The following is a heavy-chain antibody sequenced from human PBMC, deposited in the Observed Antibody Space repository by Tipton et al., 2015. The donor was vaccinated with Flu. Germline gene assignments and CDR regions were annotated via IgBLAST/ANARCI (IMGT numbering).Heavy chain of an antibody. D-gene: IGHD3-9*01. CDR3: ARDRMYYDILTGPSGAFDI. V-gene: IGHV3-30*01. CDR1: GFTFSSYA. J-gene: IGHJ3*02. CDR2: ISYDGSNK. Sequence: SLRLSCAASGFTFSSYAMHWVRQAPGKGLEWVAVISYDGSNKYYADSVKGRFTISRDNSKNTLYLQMNGLRAEDTAVYYCARDRMYYDILTGPSGAFDIWGQGTMATVSS.